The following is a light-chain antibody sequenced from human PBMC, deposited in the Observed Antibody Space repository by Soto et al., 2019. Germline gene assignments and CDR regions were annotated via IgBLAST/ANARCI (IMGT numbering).Light chain of an antibody. CDR3: SSFTSIKTHV. J-gene: IGLJ1*01. CDR1: SRDVGGYNY. CDR2: EVN. Sequence: QSALTQPASVSGSPGQSITISCTGTSRDVGGYNYISWYQVRPGKAPKLIIYEVNNRPSGVSDRFSGSKSGNTASLTISRLQADDETDYYCSSFTSIKTHVFGTGTKLTVL. V-gene: IGLV2-14*01.